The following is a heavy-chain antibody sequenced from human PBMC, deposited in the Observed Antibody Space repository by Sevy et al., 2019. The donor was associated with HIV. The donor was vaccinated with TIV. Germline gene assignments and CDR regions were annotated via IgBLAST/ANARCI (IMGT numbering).Heavy chain of an antibody. CDR2: ISSSSDSSRTL. D-gene: IGHD6-19*01. J-gene: IGHJ4*01. CDR1: GFTFSSYS. Sequence: GGSLRLSCVASGFTFSSYSMNWVRQAPGKGLEWVSYISSSSDSSRTLDYADCVKGRFSNYSDNAKNPVILQMTSLGVEVTAVYYCARPDLSGWYFDFWGHGTLVTVSS. CDR3: ARPDLSGWYFDF. V-gene: IGHV3-48*01.